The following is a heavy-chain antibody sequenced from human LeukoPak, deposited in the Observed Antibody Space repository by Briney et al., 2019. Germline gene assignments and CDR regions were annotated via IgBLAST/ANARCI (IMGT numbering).Heavy chain of an antibody. CDR2: IGPTGTDR. CDR1: GFTFSSCG. Sequence: GRSLRLSCAASGFTFSSCGFNWIRQAPGKGLEWVSSIGPTGTDRYYADSVRGRFTISRDNAKNSMYLQMDSLRDEESAVYYCATETIGRHYDYWGQGTLLTVSS. CDR3: ATETIGRHYDY. J-gene: IGHJ4*02. D-gene: IGHD1-14*01. V-gene: IGHV3-21*01.